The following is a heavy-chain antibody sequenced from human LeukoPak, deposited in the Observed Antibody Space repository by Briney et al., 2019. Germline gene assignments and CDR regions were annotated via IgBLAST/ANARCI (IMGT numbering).Heavy chain of an antibody. V-gene: IGHV3-7*05. J-gene: IGHJ4*02. Sequence: QPGGSLRLSCAASGFTFSRFWMSWVRQAPGKGLEWVANIKEDGSEKYYVDSVKGRFTISRDNAKNSLCLQMNSLRAEDTAIYYCVRSGGYWGQGTLVTVSS. CDR1: GFTFSRFW. CDR2: IKEDGSEK. D-gene: IGHD1-26*01. CDR3: VRSGGY.